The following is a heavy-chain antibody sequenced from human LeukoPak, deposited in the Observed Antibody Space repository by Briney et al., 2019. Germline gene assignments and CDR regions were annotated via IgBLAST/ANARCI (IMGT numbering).Heavy chain of an antibody. CDR1: GYTFTDYY. V-gene: IGHV1-2*07. CDR3: ARGVYCSRTTCTPDY. J-gene: IGHJ4*02. D-gene: IGHD2-2*01. CDR2: INPNSGGP. Sequence: ASVKVFCKASGYTFTDYYMHWVRQAPGQGLEWMGWINPNSGGPNYAHKFQDRVTMTRVPSISTAYMELSRLRSDDTAVYYCARGVYCSRTTCTPDYWGQGTLVTVSS.